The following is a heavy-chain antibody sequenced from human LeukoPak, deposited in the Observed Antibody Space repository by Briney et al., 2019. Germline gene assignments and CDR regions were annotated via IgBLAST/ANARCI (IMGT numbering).Heavy chain of an antibody. CDR2: VRHDGSNK. CDR1: GYTLSELS. D-gene: IGHD6-6*01. J-gene: IGHJ4*02. Sequence: SCKVSGYTLSELSMHWVRQAPGKGLEWVAIVRHDGSNKYYADSVKGRFTISRDNSKNTLYLQMNSLRAEDTAVYYCAKEEYNSSPPHWGQGTLVTVSS. CDR3: AKEEYNSSPPH. V-gene: IGHV3-30*02.